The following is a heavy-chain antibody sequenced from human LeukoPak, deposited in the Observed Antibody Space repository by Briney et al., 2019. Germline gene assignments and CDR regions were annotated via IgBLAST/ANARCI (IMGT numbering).Heavy chain of an antibody. J-gene: IGHJ5*02. CDR1: GFTFSDYY. Sequence: GGSLRLSCAASGFTFSDYYMSWIRQAPGKGLEWVSYISSSGSTIYYADSVKGRFTISRDNAKNSLYLQMNSLRAEDTAVYYCAIERENYDILTGYSPDWFDPWGQGTLVTVSS. D-gene: IGHD3-9*01. CDR2: ISSSGSTI. CDR3: AIERENYDILTGYSPDWFDP. V-gene: IGHV3-11*01.